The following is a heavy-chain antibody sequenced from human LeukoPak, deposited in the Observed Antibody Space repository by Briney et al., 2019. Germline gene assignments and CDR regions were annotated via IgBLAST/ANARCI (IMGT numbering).Heavy chain of an antibody. D-gene: IGHD6-13*01. J-gene: IGHJ6*03. Sequence: GGSLRLSCAASGFSFSSYSMNWVRQAPGKGLEWVSSISSSSSYIYYADSVKGRFTISRDNAKNSLYLQMNSLRAEDTAVYYCAREGPAAAVYYMDVWGKGTTVTISS. CDR3: AREGPAAAVYYMDV. CDR1: GFSFSSYS. V-gene: IGHV3-21*01. CDR2: ISSSSSYI.